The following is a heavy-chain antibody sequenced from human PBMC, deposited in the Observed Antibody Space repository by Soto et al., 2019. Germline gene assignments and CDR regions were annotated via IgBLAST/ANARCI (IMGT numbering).Heavy chain of an antibody. J-gene: IGHJ1*01. V-gene: IGHV4-34*01. CDR3: ARASGGNYDFWRGYLKKYFQH. CDR1: GGSFSGYY. CDR2: INHSGST. D-gene: IGHD3-3*01. Sequence: QVQLQQWGAGLLKPSETLSLTCAVYGGSFSGYYWSWIRQPPGKGLEWIGEINHSGSTNYNPSLKSRVTISVDTSKNQFSLKMSSVTAADTAVYYCARASGGNYDFWRGYLKKYFQHWGQGTLVTVSS.